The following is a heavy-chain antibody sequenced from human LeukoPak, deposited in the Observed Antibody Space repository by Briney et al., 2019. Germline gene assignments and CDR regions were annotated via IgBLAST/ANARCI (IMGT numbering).Heavy chain of an antibody. CDR1: GFTFSTFA. J-gene: IGHJ5*02. CDR3: AKGEGYNNLDWFDP. V-gene: IGHV3-23*01. CDR2: IDGSGAGT. Sequence: GGSLRLSCAASGFTFSTFAMTWVRQGPGKGLEWVSSIDGSGAGTYYADPVKGRFSISRDNSKSTLYLQMYSLTAGDTAVYYCAKGEGYNNLDWFDPWGQGTLVTVSS. D-gene: IGHD5-24*01.